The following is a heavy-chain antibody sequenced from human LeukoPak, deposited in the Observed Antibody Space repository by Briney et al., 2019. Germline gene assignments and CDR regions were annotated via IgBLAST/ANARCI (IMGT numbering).Heavy chain of an antibody. CDR2: IIPILGIA. J-gene: IGHJ4*02. V-gene: IGHV1-69*04. CDR1: GGTFSSYT. Sequence: SVKVSCKVSGGTFSSYTISWVRQAPGQGLEWMGRIIPILGIANYAQKFQGRVTITADKSTSTAYMELSSLRSEDTAVYYCARESQDSSGYYTDYWGQGTLVTVSS. CDR3: ARESQDSSGYYTDY. D-gene: IGHD3-22*01.